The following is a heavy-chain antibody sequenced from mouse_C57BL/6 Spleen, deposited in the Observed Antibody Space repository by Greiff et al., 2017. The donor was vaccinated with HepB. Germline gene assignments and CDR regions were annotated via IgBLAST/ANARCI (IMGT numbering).Heavy chain of an antibody. D-gene: IGHD1-1*01. Sequence: EVQRVESGGDLVKPGGSLKLSCAASGFTFSSYGMSWVRQTPDKRLEWVATISSGGSYTYYPDSVKGRFTISRDNAKNTLYLQMSSLKSEDTAMYYCARRFITTVVATFDYWGQGTTLTVSS. CDR1: GFTFSSYG. V-gene: IGHV5-6*01. CDR2: ISSGGSYT. J-gene: IGHJ2*01. CDR3: ARRFITTVVATFDY.